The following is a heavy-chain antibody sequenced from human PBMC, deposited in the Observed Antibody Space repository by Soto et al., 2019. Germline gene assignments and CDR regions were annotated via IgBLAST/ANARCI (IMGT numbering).Heavy chain of an antibody. D-gene: IGHD3-10*01. CDR2: IIPLFGTP. CDR1: GGIFSTYA. Sequence: QVQLVQSGAEVKKPGSSVKVSCKASGGIFSTYAISWLRQAPGQGLEWMGGIIPLFGTPNYAQRFQGRVTITGDESTSTGYMEVSRLRSEDTAVYYCARDRDDYGSGNYYNRIDFWGQGTLVTVSS. J-gene: IGHJ4*02. V-gene: IGHV1-69*01. CDR3: ARDRDDYGSGNYYNRIDF.